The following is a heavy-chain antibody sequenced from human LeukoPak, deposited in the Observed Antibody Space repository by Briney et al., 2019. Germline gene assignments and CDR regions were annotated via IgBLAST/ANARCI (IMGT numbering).Heavy chain of an antibody. J-gene: IGHJ4*02. CDR3: AKGPKVPAPTYYFDY. D-gene: IGHD2-2*01. CDR2: LSGSGGSK. CDR1: GFTFSSYA. Sequence: GGSLRLSCAASGFTFSSYAMTWVRQAPGKGQEWVSALSGSGGSKFYADSVKGRFPISRDNSKNTLYLQMNSLRAEDTAVYYCAKGPKVPAPTYYFDYWGQGTLVTVSS. V-gene: IGHV3-23*01.